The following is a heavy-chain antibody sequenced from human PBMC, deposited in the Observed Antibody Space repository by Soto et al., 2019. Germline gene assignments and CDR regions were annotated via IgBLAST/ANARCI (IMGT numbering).Heavy chain of an antibody. CDR3: ARDVGGIADY. J-gene: IGHJ4*02. D-gene: IGHD6-13*01. V-gene: IGHV4-31*03. CDR2: IYYSGST. Sequence: QVQLQESGPGLVKPSQTLSLTCTVSGGSISSGGYYWSWIRQHPGKGLEWIGYIYYSGSTYYNPSLKCRVTISVDTSKNQCALKLSSVTAADTAVYYCARDVGGIADYLGQGTLGTVSS. CDR1: GGSISSGGYY.